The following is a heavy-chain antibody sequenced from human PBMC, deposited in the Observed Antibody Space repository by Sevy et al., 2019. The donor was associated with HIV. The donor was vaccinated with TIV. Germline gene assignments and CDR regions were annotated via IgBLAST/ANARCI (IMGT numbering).Heavy chain of an antibody. D-gene: IGHD3-10*01. CDR3: VRDAFGEFDL. Sequence: GGSLRLSCAASGFTFSNYGMHWVRQAPGKGLEWVAVIWNDGSNKYYADSVKGRFTISRDDATSTLYLHMNSLRVEDTAIYYCVRDAFGEFDLWGQGILVTVSS. J-gene: IGHJ4*02. CDR1: GFTFSNYG. CDR2: IWNDGSNK. V-gene: IGHV3-33*01.